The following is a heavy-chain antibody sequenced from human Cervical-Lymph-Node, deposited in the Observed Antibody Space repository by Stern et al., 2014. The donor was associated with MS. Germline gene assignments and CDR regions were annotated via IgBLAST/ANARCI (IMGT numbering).Heavy chain of an antibody. CDR2: INADNGGI. Sequence: VQLVQSGAEARKPGASVKISCKASGYGFPDFYLFWVRQATGKGTDCMVCINADNGGIKYVEKFQGRVSVTRDTSVSTTYLELRRLTSDDTAVYYCARRGVLGDMDLWGQGTPVTVSS. V-gene: IGHV1-2*02. D-gene: IGHD3-10*01. CDR1: GYGFPDFY. J-gene: IGHJ5*02. CDR3: ARRGVLGDMDL.